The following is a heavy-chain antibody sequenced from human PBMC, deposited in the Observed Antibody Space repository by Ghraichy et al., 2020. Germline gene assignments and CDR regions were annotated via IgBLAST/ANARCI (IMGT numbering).Heavy chain of an antibody. CDR3: ARHGYCGGDCFYAFDI. CDR1: GGSISSSSYY. D-gene: IGHD2-21*02. V-gene: IGHV4-39*01. J-gene: IGHJ3*02. CDR2: IYYSGST. Sequence: SETLSLTCTVSGGSISSSSYYWGWIRQPPGKGLEWIGSIYYSGSTYYNPSLKSRVTISVDTSKNQFSLKLSSVTAADTAVYYCARHGYCGGDCFYAFDIWGQGTMVTVSS.